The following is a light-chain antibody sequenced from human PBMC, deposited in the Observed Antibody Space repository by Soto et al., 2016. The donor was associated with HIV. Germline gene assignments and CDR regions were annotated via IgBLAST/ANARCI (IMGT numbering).Light chain of an antibody. J-gene: IGKJ5*01. CDR1: QGISNS. CDR2: AAS. Sequence: DIQMTQSPSSVSASVGDRVTITCRASQGISNSLAWYQQKPGKAPKLLLYAASRLESGVPSRFSGSGSGTDYTLTISSLQPEDFATYYCQQYYSPLGITFGQGTRLEIK. V-gene: IGKV1-NL1*01. CDR3: QQYYSPLGIT.